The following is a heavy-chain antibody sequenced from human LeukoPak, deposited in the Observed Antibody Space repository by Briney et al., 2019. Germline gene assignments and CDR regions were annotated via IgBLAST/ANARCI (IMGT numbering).Heavy chain of an antibody. D-gene: IGHD5-12*01. V-gene: IGHV3-30-3*01. Sequence: GGSLRLSCAASGFTFTNYAMHWVRQAPGKGPEWVAYISHDGSNKYYADSVKGRFTISRDNSKNTLYLQMNSLTTEDTAIYRVVATVYHGSWGQGTLVTVSS. CDR1: GFTFTNYA. CDR2: ISHDGSNK. CDR3: VATVYHGS. J-gene: IGHJ5*02.